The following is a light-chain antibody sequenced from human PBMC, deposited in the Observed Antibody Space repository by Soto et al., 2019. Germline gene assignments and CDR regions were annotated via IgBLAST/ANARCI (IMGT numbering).Light chain of an antibody. V-gene: IGLV2-14*03. J-gene: IGLJ1*01. CDR1: SSDIGSYNY. CDR3: SSPRSSSFYV. CDR2: DVT. Sequence: QSVLTQPASVSGSPGQSITISCTGTSSDIGSYNYVSWYQQHPGQAPKLMIYDVTNRPSGVSNRFSGSKSGNTASLTISGLHAEDEADYYCSSPRSSSFYVFGTGTKLTVL.